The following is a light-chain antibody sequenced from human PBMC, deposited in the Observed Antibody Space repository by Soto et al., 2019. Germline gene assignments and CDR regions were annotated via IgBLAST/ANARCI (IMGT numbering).Light chain of an antibody. CDR2: GAS. CDR1: HSVRSTY. Sequence: EIVLTQSPGTLSLSPWEIATLACRASHSVRSTYLAWYQQKPGQAPRLLMHGASSRATGIPDRISGSGSGTDFTLTISRLEPEDFAVYYCQQYDSSGTFGQGTKVDI. J-gene: IGKJ1*01. CDR3: QQYDSSGT. V-gene: IGKV3-20*01.